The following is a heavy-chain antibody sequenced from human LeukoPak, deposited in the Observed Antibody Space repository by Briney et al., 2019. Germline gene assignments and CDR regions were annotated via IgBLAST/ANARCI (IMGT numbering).Heavy chain of an antibody. J-gene: IGHJ4*02. CDR3: ARDLGARGH. V-gene: IGHV3-21*01. Sequence: PGESLRLSCAASGFTFSDYTMNWVRQAPGRGLEWLASISISSSVIYYADSVKGRFTISRDNAKNTLILQMDSLRVEDTGHYYCARDLGARGHWGQGTLVIVSS. CDR1: GFTFSDYT. CDR2: ISISSSVI. D-gene: IGHD3-16*01.